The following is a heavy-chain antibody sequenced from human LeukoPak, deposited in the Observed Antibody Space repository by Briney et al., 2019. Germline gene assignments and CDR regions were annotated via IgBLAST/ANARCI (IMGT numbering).Heavy chain of an antibody. V-gene: IGHV1-8*02. D-gene: IGHD6-19*01. CDR2: MSPKSGKT. Sequence: ASVKVSCKASGYTFTSYDINWVRQASGQGLEWMGWMSPKSGKTGYAQKFQGRVTMTRDTSISTAYMELSRLRSDDTAVYYCARDHSSGWGNYFDYWGQGTLVTVSS. CDR1: GYTFTSYD. CDR3: ARDHSSGWGNYFDY. J-gene: IGHJ4*02.